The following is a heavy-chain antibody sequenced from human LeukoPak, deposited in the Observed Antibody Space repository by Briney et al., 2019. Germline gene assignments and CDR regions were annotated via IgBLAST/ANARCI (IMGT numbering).Heavy chain of an antibody. Sequence: PSGTLSLTCTVSGGSISSSSYYWGWIRQPPGKGLEWIGSIYYSGSTYYNPSLKSRVTISVDTSENHFSLKLSSVTAADTAVYYCARFSDQVAIFGVVNYFLGDWGQGILVTVSS. CDR3: ARFSDQVAIFGVVNYFLGD. J-gene: IGHJ4*02. D-gene: IGHD3-3*01. CDR1: GGSISSSSYY. V-gene: IGHV4-39*07. CDR2: IYYSGST.